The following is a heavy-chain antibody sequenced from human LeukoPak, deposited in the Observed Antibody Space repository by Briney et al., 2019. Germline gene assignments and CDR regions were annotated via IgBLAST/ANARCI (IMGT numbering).Heavy chain of an antibody. V-gene: IGHV4-4*08. CDR3: ARASRVYCSSTSCYTGGDWFDP. CDR2: IYTSGST. CDR1: GGSISSYY. J-gene: IGHJ5*02. D-gene: IGHD2-2*02. Sequence: SETLSLTCTVSGGSISSYYWSWIRQPPGKGLEWIGRIYTSGSTNYNPSLKSRVTISVDTSKNQFSLKLSSVTAADTAVYYCARASRVYCSSTSCYTGGDWFDPWGQGTLVTVSS.